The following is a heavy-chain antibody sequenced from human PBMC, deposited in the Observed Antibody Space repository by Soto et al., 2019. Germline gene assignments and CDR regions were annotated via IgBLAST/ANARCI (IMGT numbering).Heavy chain of an antibody. D-gene: IGHD6-13*01. Sequence: EVQLLESGGGLVQPGGSLRLSRTASGFTFSSHAMTWVRQAPGKGLEWVSGLSDSGGSTYYADSVKGRFTISRDNSMNTLYLQMNTLRAEDTAVYYCAKVSSSWYAGFFDLWGQGTLVTVSS. CDR1: GFTFSSHA. J-gene: IGHJ4*02. CDR3: AKVSSSWYAGFFDL. V-gene: IGHV3-23*01. CDR2: LSDSGGST.